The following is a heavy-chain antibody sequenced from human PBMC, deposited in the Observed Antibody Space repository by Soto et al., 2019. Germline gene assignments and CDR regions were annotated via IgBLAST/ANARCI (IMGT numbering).Heavy chain of an antibody. V-gene: IGHV3-23*01. CDR2: ISGSGGST. Sequence: GGSLRLSCAASGFTFSSYAMSWVRQAPGKGLEWVSAISGSGGSTYYADSVKGRFTISRDNSKNTLYLQMNSLRAEDTAVYYCASRDYYYYYGMDVWGQGTTVTVSS. J-gene: IGHJ6*02. CDR1: GFTFSSYA. CDR3: ASRDYYYYYGMDV.